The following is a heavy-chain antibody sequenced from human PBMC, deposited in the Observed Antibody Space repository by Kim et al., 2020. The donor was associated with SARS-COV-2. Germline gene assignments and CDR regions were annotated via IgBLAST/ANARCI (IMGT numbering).Heavy chain of an antibody. D-gene: IGHD1-26*01. J-gene: IGHJ4*02. CDR3: ARGGYYPFCDS. V-gene: IGHV7-4-1*02. Sequence: ASVKVSCKASGYTFTTYYMNWVRQAPGQGPEWMGWINTKTGDAMYAQGFAGRVAMSWDTSVSTAYLQISSLKAEDTAVYYCARGGYYPFCDSWGQGTLGT. CDR1: GYTFTTYY. CDR2: INTKTGDA.